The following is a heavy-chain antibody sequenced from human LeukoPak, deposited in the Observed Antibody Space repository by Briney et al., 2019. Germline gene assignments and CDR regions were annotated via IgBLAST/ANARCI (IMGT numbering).Heavy chain of an antibody. V-gene: IGHV4-61*02. D-gene: IGHD3-3*01. J-gene: IGHJ3*02. CDR1: GGSISSGGYY. Sequence: SQTLSLTCTVSGGSISSGGYYWSWIRQPAGKGLEWIGRIYTSGSTNYNPSLKSRVTISVDTSKNQFSLKLSSVTAADTAVYYCARDPNPPPYYDFWSGYPPMDAFDIWGQGTMVTVSS. CDR3: ARDPNPPPYYDFWSGYPPMDAFDI. CDR2: IYTSGST.